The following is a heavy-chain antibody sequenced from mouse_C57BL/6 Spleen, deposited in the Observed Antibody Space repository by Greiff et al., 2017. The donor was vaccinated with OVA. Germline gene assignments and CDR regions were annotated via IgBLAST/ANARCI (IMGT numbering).Heavy chain of an antibody. D-gene: IGHD1-1*01. CDR3: ARGDYYGSGFAY. CDR1: GYTFTSYW. J-gene: IGHJ3*01. Sequence: QVQLQQPGAELVRPGSSVKLSCKASGYTFTSYWMDWVKQRPGQGLEWIGNIYPSDSETHYNQKFKDKATLTVDKSSSTAYMQLSSLTSEDSAVYYCARGDYYGSGFAYWGQGTLVTVSA. V-gene: IGHV1-61*01. CDR2: IYPSDSET.